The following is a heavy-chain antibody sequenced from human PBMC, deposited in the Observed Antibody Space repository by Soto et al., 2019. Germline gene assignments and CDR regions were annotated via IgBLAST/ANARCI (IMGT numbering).Heavy chain of an antibody. CDR1: GFTFSDYY. D-gene: IGHD3-9*01. V-gene: IGHV3-11*01. Sequence: QVQLVESGGGLVKPGGSLRLSCAASGFTFSDYYMSWIRQAPGKGLEWVSYISSSGSTIYYADSVKGRFTISRDNAKNSLYLQMNSLRAEDTALYYCARDMRVLRYFDWLDNYYYYYYMDVWGKGTTVTVSS. CDR2: ISSSGSTI. CDR3: ARDMRVLRYFDWLDNYYYYYYMDV. J-gene: IGHJ6*03.